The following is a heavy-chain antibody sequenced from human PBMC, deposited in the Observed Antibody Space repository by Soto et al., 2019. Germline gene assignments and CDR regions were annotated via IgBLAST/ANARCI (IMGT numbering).Heavy chain of an antibody. V-gene: IGHV4-30-2*01. CDR2: IYHSGST. Sequence: QLQLQESGSGLVKPSQTLSLTCAVSGGSISSGGYSWSWIRQPPGKGLEWIGYIYHSGSTYYNPSHKSRVTTSVDSSKNQFSLKLRSVTAADTAVYYCAREVPAAPNWFDPWGQGTLVTVSS. CDR1: GGSISSGGYS. D-gene: IGHD2-2*01. J-gene: IGHJ5*02. CDR3: AREVPAAPNWFDP.